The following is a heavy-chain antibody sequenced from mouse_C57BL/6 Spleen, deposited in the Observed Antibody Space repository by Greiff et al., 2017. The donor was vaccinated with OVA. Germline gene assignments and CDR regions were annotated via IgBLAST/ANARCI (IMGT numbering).Heavy chain of an antibody. Sequence: VQGVESGPGLVAPSQSLSITCTVSGFSLTSYAISWVRQPPGKGLEWLGVIWTGGGTNYTSALKSRLSISKDNSKSQVFLKMNSLQTDDTARYYCARNDYGSSYHSYAMDYWGQGTSVTVSS. CDR1: GFSLTSYA. CDR2: IWTGGGT. J-gene: IGHJ4*01. D-gene: IGHD1-1*01. CDR3: ARNDYGSSYHSYAMDY. V-gene: IGHV2-9-1*01.